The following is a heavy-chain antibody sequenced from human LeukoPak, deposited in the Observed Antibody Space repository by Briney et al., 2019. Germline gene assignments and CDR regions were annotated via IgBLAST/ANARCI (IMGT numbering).Heavy chain of an antibody. CDR1: GFTFSSYW. CDR3: ARAPSEIGGYYPEYFRH. D-gene: IGHD3-22*01. J-gene: IGHJ1*01. CDR2: KSDGST. Sequence: GGSLRLSCAASGFTFSSYWMHWVRQAPGKGLVWVSRKSDGSTNYADSVEGRFTISRDNAKNTVSLQMNSLRAEDTGVYYCARAPSEIGGYYPEYFRHWGQGTLVTVSS. V-gene: IGHV3-74*01.